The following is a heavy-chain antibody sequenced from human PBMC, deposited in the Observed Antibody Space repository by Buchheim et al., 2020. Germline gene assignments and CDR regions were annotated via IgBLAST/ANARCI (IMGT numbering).Heavy chain of an antibody. D-gene: IGHD3-10*01. Sequence: QVQLQESGPGLVKPSQTLSLTCTVSGDSISSAGYYWTWIRQRPGKGPEWIGYIYHNGITYYNPSLKSRVAISVDTSKNQFSLKLSSVTAADTAVYYCARGLGLLSFTHGGNWFDPWGQGTL. J-gene: IGHJ5*02. V-gene: IGHV4-31*03. CDR3: ARGLGLLSFTHGGNWFDP. CDR2: IYHNGIT. CDR1: GDSISSAGYY.